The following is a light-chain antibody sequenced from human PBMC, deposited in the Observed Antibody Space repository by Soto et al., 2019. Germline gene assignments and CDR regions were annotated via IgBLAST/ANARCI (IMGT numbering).Light chain of an antibody. CDR1: SSDVGSYNL. J-gene: IGLJ3*02. CDR2: EGN. V-gene: IGLV2-23*01. Sequence: QSELTQPASVSGSPGQSITMSCAGASSDVGSYNLVSWYQQYPGKAPKLIIYEGNKRPSGVSNRFSGSGSGNTASLTISGLQAEDAADYYCCSYTGSSTSFGGGTKVTVL. CDR3: CSYTGSSTS.